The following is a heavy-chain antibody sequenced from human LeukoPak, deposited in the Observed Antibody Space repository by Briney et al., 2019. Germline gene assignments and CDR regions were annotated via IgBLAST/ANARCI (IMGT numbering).Heavy chain of an antibody. CDR1: GFTFSSYG. CDR2: ISGNSGTT. CDR3: AKDYRESPYYFDY. J-gene: IGHJ4*02. D-gene: IGHD3-16*02. Sequence: GGSLRLSCAASGFTFSSYGMSWVRQAPGKGLEWVSGISGNSGTTYYADSVKGRFTISRDNSKNTLYLQMNSLRAEDTAVYYCAKDYRESPYYFDYWGQGTLVTVSS. V-gene: IGHV3-23*01.